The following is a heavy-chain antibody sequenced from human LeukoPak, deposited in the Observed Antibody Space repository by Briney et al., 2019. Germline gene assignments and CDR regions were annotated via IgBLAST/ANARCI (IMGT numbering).Heavy chain of an antibody. CDR3: TTTGIAAAGTFDY. Sequence: PGGSLRLSCAASGFTFSIYAMSWVRQAPGKGLEWVSAISGSGGSTYYADSVKGRFTISRDNSKNTLYLQMNSLRAEDTAVYYCTTTGIAAAGTFDYWGQGTLVTVSS. CDR1: GFTFSIYA. CDR2: ISGSGGST. D-gene: IGHD6-13*01. V-gene: IGHV3-23*01. J-gene: IGHJ4*02.